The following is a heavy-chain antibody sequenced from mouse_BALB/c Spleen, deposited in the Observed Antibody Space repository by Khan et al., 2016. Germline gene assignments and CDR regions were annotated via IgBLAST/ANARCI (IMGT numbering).Heavy chain of an antibody. V-gene: IGHV4-1*02. CDR2: INPDSSTI. Sequence: EVQLLESGGGLVPPGGSLTLSCAASGFDFSRYWMSWVRQAPGKGLEWIGEINPDSSTINYTPSLKDKFIISRDNAKNTLYLQMSKVRSEDTALYDGARLHCYGRLAYWGQGTLVTVSA. J-gene: IGHJ3*01. CDR1: GFDFSRYW. D-gene: IGHD1-2*01. CDR3: ARLHCYGRLAY.